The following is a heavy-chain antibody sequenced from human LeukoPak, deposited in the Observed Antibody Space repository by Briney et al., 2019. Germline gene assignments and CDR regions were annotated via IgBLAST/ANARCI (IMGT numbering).Heavy chain of an antibody. V-gene: IGHV3-11*01. CDR3: ARGNGDFTPDAFDI. CDR2: ISSSGSTI. D-gene: IGHD4-17*01. Sequence: LSLTCAVYGGSFSGYYWSWIRQAPGKGLEWVSYISSSGSTIYYADSVKGRFTISRDNAKNSLYLQMNGLRAEDTAVYYCARGNGDFTPDAFDIWGQGTMVTVSS. CDR1: GGSFSGYY. J-gene: IGHJ3*02.